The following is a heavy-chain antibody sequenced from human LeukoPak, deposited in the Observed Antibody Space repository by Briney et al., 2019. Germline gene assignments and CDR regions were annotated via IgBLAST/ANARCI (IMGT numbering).Heavy chain of an antibody. D-gene: IGHD2-15*01. CDR1: GFTFSSYE. CDR2: ISSSGSTI. CDR3: AKDWRRIVVVGPITRHGNYMDV. V-gene: IGHV3-48*03. J-gene: IGHJ6*03. Sequence: GGSLRLSCAASGFTFSSYEMNWVRQAPGKGLEWVSYISSSGSTIYYADSVKGRFTISRDNSKNTLYLQMNSLRPEDTAVYYCAKDWRRIVVVGPITRHGNYMDVWGKGTTVTISS.